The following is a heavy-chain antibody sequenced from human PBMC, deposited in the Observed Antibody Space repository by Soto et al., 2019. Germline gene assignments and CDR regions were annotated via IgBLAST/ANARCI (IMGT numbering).Heavy chain of an antibody. J-gene: IGHJ6*02. CDR2: NYYSGIT. CDR3: ASGSSIAGLYYGMDV. CDR1: GGSISSGGYY. D-gene: IGHD6-6*01. V-gene: IGHV4-31*03. Sequence: QVQLQESGPGLVKPSQTLSLTCTVSGGSISSGGYYWTWIRQHPGKGLEWIGYNYYSGITYYNPSLRSRVTISIDTSKNQFSLEVSSVTAADTAVYYCASGSSIAGLYYGMDVWGQGTTVTVSS.